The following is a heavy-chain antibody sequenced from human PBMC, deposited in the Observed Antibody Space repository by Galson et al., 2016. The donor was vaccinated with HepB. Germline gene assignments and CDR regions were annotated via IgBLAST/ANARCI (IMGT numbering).Heavy chain of an antibody. Sequence: SLRLSCAASAFTLDDYTMHWVRQPPGKSLEWVSLISRDGGKTYYADSVKGRFTISRDNSENSLYLQMHSLRTEDTAFYYCAKDAHFSGGTYVGIDHWGQGTLVTVSS. CDR1: AFTLDDYT. V-gene: IGHV3-43*01. CDR2: ISRDGGKT. CDR3: AKDAHFSGGTYVGIDH. J-gene: IGHJ4*02. D-gene: IGHD2-15*01.